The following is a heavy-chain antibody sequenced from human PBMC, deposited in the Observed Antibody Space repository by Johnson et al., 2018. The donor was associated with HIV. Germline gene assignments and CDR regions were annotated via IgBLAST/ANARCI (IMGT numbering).Heavy chain of an antibody. D-gene: IGHD3/OR15-3a*01. J-gene: IGHJ3*02. V-gene: IGHV3-11*04. CDR3: ARDGRGLDAFDI. CDR1: GFTFSDYY. CDR2: ISGSGSTI. Sequence: ESGGGVVQPGRSLSLSCAASGFTFSDYYMSWIRQAPGKGLEWVSYISGSGSTIYYADSVKGRFTIYRDTAKNSLYLQMNSLRDVDTAVYYCARDGRGLDAFDIWGQGTMVTVSS.